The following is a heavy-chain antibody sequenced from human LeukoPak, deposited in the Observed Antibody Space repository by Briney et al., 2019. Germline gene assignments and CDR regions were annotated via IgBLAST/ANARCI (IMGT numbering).Heavy chain of an antibody. V-gene: IGHV4-31*03. Sequence: PSETLSLTCTVSGGSISSGGYYWSWIRQHPGQGLEWIGYIYYSGSTYYNPSLKSRVTISVDTSKNQFSLKLSSVTAADTAVYYCARVSSIVGATDFDYWGQGTLVTVSS. J-gene: IGHJ4*02. CDR1: GGSISSGGYY. D-gene: IGHD1-26*01. CDR2: IYYSGST. CDR3: ARVSSIVGATDFDY.